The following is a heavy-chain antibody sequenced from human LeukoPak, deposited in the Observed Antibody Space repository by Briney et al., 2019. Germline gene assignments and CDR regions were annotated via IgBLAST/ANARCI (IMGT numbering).Heavy chain of an antibody. V-gene: IGHV3-9*01. CDR2: ISWNSGSI. J-gene: IGHJ4*02. CDR1: GFTFDDYA. D-gene: IGHD5-24*01. CDR3: ARAEDGYNPYLFPEGVFDY. Sequence: PGGSLRLSCAASGFTFDDYAMHGVRHAPGKGLEWVSGISWNSGSIGYADSVKGRFTISRDNAKNSLYLQMNNLRAEDTAVYYCARAEDGYNPYLFPEGVFDYWGQGTLVTVSS.